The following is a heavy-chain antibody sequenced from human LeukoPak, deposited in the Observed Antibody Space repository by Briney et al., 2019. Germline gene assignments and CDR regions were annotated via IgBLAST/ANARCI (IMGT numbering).Heavy chain of an antibody. CDR2: IYYSGST. D-gene: IGHD1-20*01. CDR1: GGSISSTSYY. J-gene: IGHJ4*02. Sequence: SETESLTCTVSGGSISSTSYYWCWIRQPPGKGLEWIGSIYYSGSTYYNPSLKSRVTISVDTSKNRFYLNLTSVTAADKAVYYCARFALYDWNYRDYWGQGTLVTVSS. CDR3: ARFALYDWNYRDY. V-gene: IGHV4-39*07.